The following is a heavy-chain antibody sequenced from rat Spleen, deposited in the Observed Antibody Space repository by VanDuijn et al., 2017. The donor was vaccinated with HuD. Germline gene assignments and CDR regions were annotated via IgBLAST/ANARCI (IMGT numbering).Heavy chain of an antibody. CDR2: ISSGGST. CDR3: ARNGAAMFAY. D-gene: IGHD1-2*01. CDR1: GFSLISNG. V-gene: IGHV2S8*01. J-gene: IGHJ3*01. Sequence: QVQLKESGPGLVQPSQTLSLTCTVSGFSLISNGVSWVRQPPGKGLEWIAAISSGGSTYFNSVLKSRLSISRDTSKSQVFLKMNSLQTEDTAMYFCARNGAAMFAYWGQGTLVTVSS.